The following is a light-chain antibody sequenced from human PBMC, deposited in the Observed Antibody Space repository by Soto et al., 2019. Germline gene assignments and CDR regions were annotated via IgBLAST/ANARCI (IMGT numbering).Light chain of an antibody. CDR3: GTWDSSLSVV. J-gene: IGLJ2*01. CDR1: SSNIGNNY. CDR2: DNN. V-gene: IGLV1-51*01. Sequence: QSVFTQPPSVSAAPGQKVTISCSGSSSNIGNNYVSWYQQLPGTAPKLLIYDNNKRPSGIPDRFSGSKSGTSATLGITGLQTGDEADYYCGTWDSSLSVVFGGGTKVTVL.